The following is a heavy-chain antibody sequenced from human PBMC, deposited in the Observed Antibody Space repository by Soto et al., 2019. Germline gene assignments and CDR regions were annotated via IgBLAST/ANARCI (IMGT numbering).Heavy chain of an antibody. CDR2: IDLSDSYT. CDR1: GYSFTSYR. J-gene: IGHJ4*02. D-gene: IGHD3-10*01. Sequence: GASLKISCKGSGYSFTSYRIGWVRQMPGKGLEWMGRIDLSDSYTNYSPSFQGPVTMSADRSINTAYLQLSSLKASGTAMYYCARLRDYYGSGTYYEYYFDSWGQGTLVTVSS. CDR3: ARLRDYYGSGTYYEYYFDS. V-gene: IGHV5-10-1*01.